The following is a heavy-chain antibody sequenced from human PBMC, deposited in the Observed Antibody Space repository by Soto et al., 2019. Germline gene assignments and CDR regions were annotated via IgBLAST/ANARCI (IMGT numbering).Heavy chain of an antibody. CDR2: IIPIFGTR. V-gene: IGHV1-69*13. J-gene: IGHJ5*02. CDR1: VGTYSNYA. D-gene: IGHD2-15*01. Sequence: ASVKVSCKDSVGTYSNYASTWVRQAPRQGLEWLGRIIPIFGTRDYAQKFQGRVTITADDSTTTAYMELSSLRSDDTAVYYCAKDGGREGYFGNWFDPWGQGTLVTVSS. CDR3: AKDGGREGYFGNWFDP.